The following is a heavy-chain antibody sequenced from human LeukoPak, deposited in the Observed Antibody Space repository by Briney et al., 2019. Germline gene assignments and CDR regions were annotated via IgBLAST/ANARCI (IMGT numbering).Heavy chain of an antibody. CDR3: AREAYCSSTSCYNAEYFQH. CDR2: IKQDGSEK. CDR1: GFTFSSYW. Sequence: GGSLRLSCAASGFTFSSYWMSWVRQAPGKGLEWVANIKQDGSEKYYVDSVKGRFTISRDNAKNSLYLQMSSLRAEDTAVYYCAREAYCSSTSCYNAEYFQHWGQGTLVTVSS. V-gene: IGHV3-7*03. D-gene: IGHD2-2*02. J-gene: IGHJ1*01.